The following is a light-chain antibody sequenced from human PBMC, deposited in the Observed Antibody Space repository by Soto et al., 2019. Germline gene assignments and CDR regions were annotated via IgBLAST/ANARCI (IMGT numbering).Light chain of an antibody. CDR3: QQYNAYPWT. Sequence: DIQMTQSPSTLSASVGDRLSITCRASQSITNWLAWYQQKPGKAPKLLIYKASSLQSEVPSRFSGSASGPEFTLTISSLQPDDFATYYCQQYNAYPWTFGQGTKVDIK. CDR2: KAS. J-gene: IGKJ1*01. CDR1: QSITNW. V-gene: IGKV1-5*03.